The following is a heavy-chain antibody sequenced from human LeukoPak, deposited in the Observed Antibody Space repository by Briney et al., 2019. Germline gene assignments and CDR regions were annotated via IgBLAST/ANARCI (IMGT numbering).Heavy chain of an antibody. V-gene: IGHV1-46*01. Sequence: ASVKVSCKASGYTFTGYYMHWVRQAPGQGLEWMGWINPSGGGTSYAQKFQGRLTMTRDTSTTTVYMELSSLRSEDTAMYYCAREIGPRQLHLWGSAFDYWGQGTLVTVSS. D-gene: IGHD5-18*01. J-gene: IGHJ4*02. CDR2: INPSGGGT. CDR1: GYTFTGYY. CDR3: AREIGPRQLHLWGSAFDY.